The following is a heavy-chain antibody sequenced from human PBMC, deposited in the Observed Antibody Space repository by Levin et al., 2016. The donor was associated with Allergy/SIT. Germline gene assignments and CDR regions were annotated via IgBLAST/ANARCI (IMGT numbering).Heavy chain of an antibody. CDR3: ARHATGYSSSWYNQPNYYYYYGMDV. V-gene: IGHV5-10-1*01. CDR2: IDPSDSYT. J-gene: IGHJ6*02. D-gene: IGHD6-13*01. Sequence: VRQMPGKGLEWMGRIDPSDSYTNYSPSFQGHVTISADKSISTAYLQWSSLKASDTAMYYCARHATGYSSSWYNQPNYYYYYGMDVWGQGTTVTVSS.